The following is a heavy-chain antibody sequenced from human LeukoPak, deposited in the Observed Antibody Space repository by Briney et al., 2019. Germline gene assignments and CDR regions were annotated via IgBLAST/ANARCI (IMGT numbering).Heavy chain of an antibody. J-gene: IGHJ3*02. CDR1: VFTFSDYY. CDR3: ARSPWLLYAFDI. V-gene: IGHV3-11*01. D-gene: IGHD2-21*02. Sequence: GGSLRLSCAASVFTFSDYYMSWIRQSPEKGREGASYICSSGSTIYYADSEKGRFTISRDNAKNSLYLQMNSLRAEGTAVYYCARSPWLLYAFDILGQGTMVTGSS. CDR2: ICSSGSTI.